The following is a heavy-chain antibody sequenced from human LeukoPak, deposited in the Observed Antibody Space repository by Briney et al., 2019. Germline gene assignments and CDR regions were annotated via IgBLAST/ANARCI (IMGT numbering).Heavy chain of an antibody. CDR3: ARRRDYPEPVFDY. J-gene: IGHJ4*02. V-gene: IGHV1-69*13. CDR1: GGTFSSYA. CDR2: IIPIFGTA. D-gene: IGHD4-11*01. Sequence: ASVKVSCKASGGTFSSYAINWVRQAPGQGLEWMGGIIPIFGTANYAQKFQGRVTITADESTSTAYMELNSLRSEDTAVYYCARRRDYPEPVFDYWGQGTLVTVSS.